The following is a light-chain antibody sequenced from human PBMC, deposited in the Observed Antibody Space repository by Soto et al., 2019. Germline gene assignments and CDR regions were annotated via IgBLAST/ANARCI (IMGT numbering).Light chain of an antibody. V-gene: IGKV1-5*01. CDR3: MQRTHVPIT. CDR1: QSVSGW. J-gene: IGKJ5*01. Sequence: DIQMTQSPSTLSASVGDTVTVTCRASQSVSGWLAWYLQKPGQPPQLLIYDASNRFSGVPDRFSGSGSGTDFTLKISRVEAEDVGVYYCMQRTHVPITFGQGTRLEIK. CDR2: DAS.